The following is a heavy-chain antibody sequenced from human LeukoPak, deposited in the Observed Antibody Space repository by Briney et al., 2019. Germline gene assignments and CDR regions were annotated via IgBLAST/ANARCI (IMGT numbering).Heavy chain of an antibody. CDR3: ARATIYGSGNWFDP. V-gene: IGHV3-21*01. CDR1: GFTFSRSS. Sequence: GSLRLSCAASGFTFSRSSMNWVRQAPGKGLEWVSSISSGSSYIYYADSVKGRFTISRDNAKNSLYLQMNSLRAEDTAVYYCARATIYGSGNWFDPWGQGTLVTVSS. CDR2: ISSGSSYI. D-gene: IGHD3-10*01. J-gene: IGHJ5*02.